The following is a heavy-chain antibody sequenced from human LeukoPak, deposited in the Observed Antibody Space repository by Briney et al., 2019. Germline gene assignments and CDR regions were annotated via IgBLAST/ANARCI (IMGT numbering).Heavy chain of an antibody. Sequence: GGSLRLSCAASGFTFSSYGMHWVRQAPGKGLEWVAFIRYDGSNKYYADSVKGRITIPRDNSKNTLYLQMNSLRAEDTAVYYCAKGPATVYSSGFDYWGQGTLVTVSS. CDR2: IRYDGSNK. CDR1: GFTFSSYG. J-gene: IGHJ4*02. CDR3: AKGPATVYSSGFDY. D-gene: IGHD6-19*01. V-gene: IGHV3-30*02.